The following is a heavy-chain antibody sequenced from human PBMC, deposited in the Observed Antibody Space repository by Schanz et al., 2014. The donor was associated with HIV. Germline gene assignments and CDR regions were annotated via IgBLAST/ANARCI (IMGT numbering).Heavy chain of an antibody. V-gene: IGHV3-7*01. CDR3: ARDGGEV. J-gene: IGHJ6*02. CDR2: IKRDGSEK. CDR1: GFRFRSYW. D-gene: IGHD3-16*01. Sequence: EVQLVESGGSLVQPGGSLRLSCAASGFRFRSYWMSWVRQAPGKGLEWVANIKRDGSEKYHADSVKGRFTISRDNAKNSLFLQMESLRAEDTAVYYCARDGGEVWGQGTTVTVSS.